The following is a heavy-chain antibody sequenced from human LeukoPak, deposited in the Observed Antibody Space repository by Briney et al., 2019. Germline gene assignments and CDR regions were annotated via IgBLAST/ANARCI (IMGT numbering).Heavy chain of an antibody. Sequence: ASVKVSCKASGYSFTSHYMHWVRQAPGQGLEWLGLINPSGSSTLYAQKFQGRVTMTRDMSTTTDYMELRSLRSDDTAVYYCARITTGTTIGDYWGQGTLVTVSS. V-gene: IGHV1-46*01. CDR3: ARITTGTTIGDY. CDR2: INPSGSST. D-gene: IGHD1-1*01. CDR1: GYSFTSHY. J-gene: IGHJ4*02.